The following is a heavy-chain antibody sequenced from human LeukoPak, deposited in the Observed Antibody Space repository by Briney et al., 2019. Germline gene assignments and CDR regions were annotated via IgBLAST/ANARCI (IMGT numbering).Heavy chain of an antibody. J-gene: IGHJ4*02. Sequence: PETLSLTCAVSGYSISSGYHWGWVRQPPGKGLEWIGSIYHSGKTYYNPSLKSRVTISVDTSMNQFSLKLSSVTAADTAVYYCARTLYCSGTTCYSPELFHSWGQGTLVTVSS. CDR3: ARTLYCSGTTCYSPELFHS. V-gene: IGHV4-38-2*01. D-gene: IGHD2-15*01. CDR2: IYHSGKT. CDR1: GYSISSGYH.